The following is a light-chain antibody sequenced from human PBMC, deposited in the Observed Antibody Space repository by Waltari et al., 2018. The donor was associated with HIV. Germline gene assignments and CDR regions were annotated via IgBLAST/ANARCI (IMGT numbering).Light chain of an antibody. CDR2: GAS. J-gene: IGKJ2*01. CDR1: QTANNNY. V-gene: IGKV3-20*01. Sequence: ELVLTQSPRTLSLAAGERATLSCRASQTANNNYLAWYQHRPGQAPRLLIFGASSRATGIPDRFSASGSGTDFTLTISSLDPSDYALYYCQQYGTSPRTFGQGTRVEIK. CDR3: QQYGTSPRT.